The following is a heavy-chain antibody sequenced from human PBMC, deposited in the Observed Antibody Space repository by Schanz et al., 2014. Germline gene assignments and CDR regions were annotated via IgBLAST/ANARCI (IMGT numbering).Heavy chain of an antibody. CDR2: VSSSSSYT. CDR1: GFTFSTST. V-gene: IGHV3-48*01. D-gene: IGHD1-26*01. J-gene: IGHJ3*01. CDR3: ARKVVATIGGYYDN. Sequence: EVQLVESGGGLVQPGGSLRLSCAASGFTFSTSTMHWVRQAPGKGLEWVSYVSSSSSYTHYADSVKGRFTISRDNSKNTLYLQMNSLRAEDTAVYYCARKVVATIGGYYDNWGQGTRVTVSS.